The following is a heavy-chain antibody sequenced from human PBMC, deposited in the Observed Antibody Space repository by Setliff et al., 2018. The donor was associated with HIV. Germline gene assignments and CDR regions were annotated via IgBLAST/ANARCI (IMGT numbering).Heavy chain of an antibody. CDR3: AKETPMGLEWSSPDPRNYNAYYYMDV. CDR1: GFTFINYA. J-gene: IGHJ6*03. D-gene: IGHD3-3*01. Sequence: PGGSLRLSCAASGFTFINYAMSWVRQAPGKGLEWVSLIYGGGILTYYGDSVKGRFTISRDNSKNTLYLQMNSLRAEDTAVYYCAKETPMGLEWSSPDPRNYNAYYYMDVWGEGTTVTVSS. CDR2: IYGGGILT. V-gene: IGHV3-23*03.